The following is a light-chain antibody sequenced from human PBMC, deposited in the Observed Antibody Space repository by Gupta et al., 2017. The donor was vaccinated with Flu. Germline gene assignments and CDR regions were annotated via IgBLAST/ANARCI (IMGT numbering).Light chain of an antibody. V-gene: IGKV1-39*01. J-gene: IGKJ2*01. CDR1: QSVSSD. CDR3: QAYDNTLMHT. CDR2: STS. Sequence: SSLSASVGDRVTITCRASQSVSSDLHWYQQKPGRAPKLIIYSTSVLHNGVPSRYSGDGYGTHFTLTINSRQPEDSATYYCQAYDNTLMHTFGQGTKLEIK.